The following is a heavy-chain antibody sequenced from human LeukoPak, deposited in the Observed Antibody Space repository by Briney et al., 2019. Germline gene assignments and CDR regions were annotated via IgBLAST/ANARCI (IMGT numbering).Heavy chain of an antibody. V-gene: IGHV3-9*01. CDR1: GFTFDDYA. D-gene: IGHD5-12*01. J-gene: IGHJ6*02. CDR3: AKDIVATNPTYYYYGMDV. CDR2: ISWNSGSI. Sequence: GGSLRLSCAASGFTFDDYAMHWVRQAPGKGLEWVSGISWNSGSIGYADSVKGRFTISRDNAKNSLYLQMNSLRAEDTALYYCAKDIVATNPTYYYYGMDVWGQGTTVTVSS.